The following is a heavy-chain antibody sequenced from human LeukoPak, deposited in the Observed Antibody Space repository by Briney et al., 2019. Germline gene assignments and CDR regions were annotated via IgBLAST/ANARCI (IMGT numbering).Heavy chain of an antibody. CDR2: ISAYNGNT. CDR3: ARRDSGITLFGDDY. D-gene: IGHD3-3*01. CDR1: GYTFTSYG. J-gene: IGHJ4*02. V-gene: IGHV1-18*01. Sequence: GASVKVSCKASGYTFTSYGISWVRQAPGQGLEWMGWISAYNGNTNYAQKLQGRVTMTTDTSTSTAYMELRSLRSHDTAVYYCARRDSGITLFGDDYGGQGTLVTVSS.